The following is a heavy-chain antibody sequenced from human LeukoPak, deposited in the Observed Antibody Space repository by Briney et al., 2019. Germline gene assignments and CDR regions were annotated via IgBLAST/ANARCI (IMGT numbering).Heavy chain of an antibody. J-gene: IGHJ4*02. CDR2: ISAYNGNT. D-gene: IGHD3-16*02. V-gene: IGHV1-18*01. CDR1: GYTFTSYG. Sequence: ASVKVSCKASGYTFTSYGISWVRQAPGQGLEWVGWISAYNGNTNYAQKLQGRVTMTTDTSTSTAYMELRSLRSDDTAVYYCARGLGSYDYVWGSYRYTYFDYWGQGTLVTVSS. CDR3: ARGLGSYDYVWGSYRYTYFDY.